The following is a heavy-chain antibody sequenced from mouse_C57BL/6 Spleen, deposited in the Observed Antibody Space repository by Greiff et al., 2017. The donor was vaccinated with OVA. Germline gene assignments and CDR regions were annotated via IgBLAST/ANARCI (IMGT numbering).Heavy chain of an antibody. CDR3: ARGRYYGISYGAMDY. CDR2: ISSGSSTI. CDR1: GFTFSDYG. D-gene: IGHD1-1*01. J-gene: IGHJ4*01. Sequence: EVQRVESGGGLVKPGGSLKLSCAASGFTFSDYGMHWVRQAPEKGLEWVAYISSGSSTIYYADTVKGRFTISRDNAKNTLFLQMTSLRSEDTAMDYCARGRYYGISYGAMDYWGQGTSVTVSS. V-gene: IGHV5-17*01.